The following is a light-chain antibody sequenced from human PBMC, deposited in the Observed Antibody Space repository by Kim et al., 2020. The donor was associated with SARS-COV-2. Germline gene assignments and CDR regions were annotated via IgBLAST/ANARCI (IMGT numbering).Light chain of an antibody. V-gene: IGLV1-47*02. CDR1: SSNIGSNY. CDR3: AAWDDSLSGWV. CDR2: SNN. Sequence: ELTQPPSASGTPGQRVTISCSGSSSNIGSNYVYWYQQLPGTAPQLLIYSNNQRPSGVPDRFSGSKSGTSASLAISGLRSEDEADYYCAAWDDSLSGWVFGGGTKLTVL. J-gene: IGLJ3*02.